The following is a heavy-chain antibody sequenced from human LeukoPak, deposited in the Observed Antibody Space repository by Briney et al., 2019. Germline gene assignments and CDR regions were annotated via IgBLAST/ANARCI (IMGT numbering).Heavy chain of an antibody. V-gene: IGHV3-30-3*01. J-gene: IGHJ4*02. CDR2: ISYDGSNK. Sequence: PGRSLRLSCAASGFTFSSYAMHWVRQAPGKGLEWVAVISYDGSNKYYADSVKGRFTISRDNSKNTLYLEMNSLRAEDTAVYYCARENYADSGGVDSWGQGTLVTVSS. CDR1: GFTFSSYA. CDR3: ARENYADSGGVDS. D-gene: IGHD4-17*01.